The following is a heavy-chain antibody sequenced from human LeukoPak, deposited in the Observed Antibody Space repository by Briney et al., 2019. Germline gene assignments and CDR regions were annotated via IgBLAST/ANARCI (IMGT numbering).Heavy chain of an antibody. J-gene: IGHJ4*02. Sequence: GGSLRLSCAASGFIFSRFWMNWVRQAPGKGLEWVATIKEDGSEKYYVDSMRGRITISRDNADNSLYLQINSLRAEDTAMYYCARLSGSGSSPFDYWGQGTLLTVSS. V-gene: IGHV3-7*03. CDR3: ARLSGSGSSPFDY. D-gene: IGHD3-10*01. CDR2: IKEDGSEK. CDR1: GFIFSRFW.